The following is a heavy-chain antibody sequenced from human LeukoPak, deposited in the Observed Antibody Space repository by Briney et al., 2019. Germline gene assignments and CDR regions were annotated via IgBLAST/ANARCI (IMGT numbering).Heavy chain of an antibody. CDR3: ARAGSGYYYYYGMDV. CDR1: GYTFISYD. J-gene: IGHJ6*02. CDR2: MNPNSGNT. V-gene: IGHV1-8*01. Sequence: GALVKVSCKASGYTFISYDINWVRQATGQGLEWMGWMNPNSGNTGYAQKFQGRVTMTRNTSISTAYMDLSSLRSEDTAVYYCARAGSGYYYYYGMDVWGQGTTVTVSS. D-gene: IGHD3-10*01.